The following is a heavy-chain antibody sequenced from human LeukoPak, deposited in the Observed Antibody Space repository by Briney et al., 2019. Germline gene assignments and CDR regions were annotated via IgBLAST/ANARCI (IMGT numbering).Heavy chain of an antibody. CDR1: GGSISSYY. Sequence: SETLSLTCTVSGGSISSYYWSWIRQPPGKGLEWIGYIYYSGSTNYNPSLKSRVTISVDTSKNQFSLKLSSVTAADTAVYYCARWSPDYGDYEYYLDYWGQGTLVTVSS. CDR3: ARWSPDYGDYEYYLDY. J-gene: IGHJ4*02. CDR2: IYYSGST. V-gene: IGHV4-59*01. D-gene: IGHD4-17*01.